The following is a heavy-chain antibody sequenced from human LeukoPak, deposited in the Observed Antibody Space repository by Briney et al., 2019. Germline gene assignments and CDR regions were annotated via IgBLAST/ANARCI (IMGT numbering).Heavy chain of an antibody. CDR1: GGSISSSSYY. CDR3: ARAKGIAAAGTGY. CDR2: INHSGST. D-gene: IGHD6-13*01. V-gene: IGHV4-39*07. J-gene: IGHJ4*02. Sequence: SETLSLTCTVSGGSISSSSYYWSWIRQPPGKGLEWIGEINHSGSTNYNPSLKSRVTISVDTSKNQFSLKLSSVTAADTAVYYCARAKGIAAAGTGYWGQGTLVTVSS.